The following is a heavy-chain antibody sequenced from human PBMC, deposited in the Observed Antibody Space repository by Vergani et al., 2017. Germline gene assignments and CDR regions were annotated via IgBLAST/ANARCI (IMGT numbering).Heavy chain of an antibody. V-gene: IGHV1-69*04. J-gene: IGHJ4*02. Sequence: QVQLVQSGAEVKKPGSSVKVSCKASGGTFSSYAISWVRQAPGQGLEWMGRIIPILGIANYAQKFQGRVTITADKSTSPAYMELGSLRSEETAVYYCARTQFDCSGGSCYSGLFDYWGQGTLVTVSS. CDR1: GGTFSSYA. CDR2: IIPILGIA. CDR3: ARTQFDCSGGSCYSGLFDY. D-gene: IGHD2-15*01.